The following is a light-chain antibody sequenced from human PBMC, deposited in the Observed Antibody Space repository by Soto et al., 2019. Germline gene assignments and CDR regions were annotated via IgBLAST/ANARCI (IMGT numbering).Light chain of an antibody. CDR1: QSISSF. J-gene: IGKJ1*01. CDR3: QQYDSYSWT. CDR2: DAS. V-gene: IGKV1-5*01. Sequence: DIQMTQSPSTLSASAGDTVTITCRASQSISSFLAWYQQKPGKAPKLLMFDASSLKSGVPSRFSGSGSGTEFTLTISSLQPDDFATYYCQQYDSYSWTFGQGTKVDIK.